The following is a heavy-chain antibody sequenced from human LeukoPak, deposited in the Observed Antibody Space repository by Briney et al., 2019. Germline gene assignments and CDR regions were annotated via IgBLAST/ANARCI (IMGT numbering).Heavy chain of an antibody. Sequence: GSLRLSCTASGFTFGDYAMSWFRQAPGKGLEWIGEINHSGRSNYSPSLKSRVTISVDTSKKQFSLKLNSVTAADTAVYYCARGPSGAYYSGPPVWGQGTTVTVSS. D-gene: IGHD3-10*01. V-gene: IGHV4-34*01. CDR3: ARGPSGAYYSGPPV. CDR1: GFTFGDYA. J-gene: IGHJ6*02. CDR2: INHSGRS.